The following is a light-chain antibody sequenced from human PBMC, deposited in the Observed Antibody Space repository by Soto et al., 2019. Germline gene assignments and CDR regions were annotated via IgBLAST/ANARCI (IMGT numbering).Light chain of an antibody. CDR2: RNN. Sequence: QSVLTQPPSASGTPGQRVSISCSGSRSNIGSDYVFWFQQLAGAAPKLLIYRNNQRPSGVPDRFSGSRSGTSASLAISGLQSDDEAVYFCSTWDDSLNGWVFGGGTKLTVL. CDR3: STWDDSLNGWV. V-gene: IGLV1-47*01. CDR1: RSNIGSDY. J-gene: IGLJ3*02.